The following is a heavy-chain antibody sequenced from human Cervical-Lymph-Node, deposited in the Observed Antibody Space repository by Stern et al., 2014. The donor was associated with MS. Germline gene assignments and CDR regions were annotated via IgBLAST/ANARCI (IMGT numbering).Heavy chain of an antibody. CDR1: GFTFSSYS. D-gene: IGHD5-24*01. Sequence: EVQLVESGGGLVKPGGSLRLSCAASGFTFSSYSMNWVRQAPGKGLEWVSSISSSSSYIYYADSVKGRFTISRDNAKNSLYLQMNSLRAEDTAVYYCARDGLGYSRDAFDIWGQGTMVTVSS. V-gene: IGHV3-21*01. J-gene: IGHJ3*02. CDR2: ISSSSSYI. CDR3: ARDGLGYSRDAFDI.